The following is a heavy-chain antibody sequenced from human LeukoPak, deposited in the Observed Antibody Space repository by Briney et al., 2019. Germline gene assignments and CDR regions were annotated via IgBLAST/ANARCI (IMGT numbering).Heavy chain of an antibody. CDR2: IRYDGSNK. Sequence: GGSLRLSCAASGFTFSSYGMHWVRQAPGKGLEWVAFIRYDGSNKYYADSVKGRFTISRDNSENTLYLQMNSLRAEDTAVYYCAKVVGSPSGLNYWGQGTLVTVSS. CDR3: AKVVGSPSGLNY. CDR1: GFTFSSYG. J-gene: IGHJ4*02. V-gene: IGHV3-30*02. D-gene: IGHD3-10*01.